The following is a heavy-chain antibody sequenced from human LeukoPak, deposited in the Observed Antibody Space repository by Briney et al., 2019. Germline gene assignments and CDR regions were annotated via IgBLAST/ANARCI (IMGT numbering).Heavy chain of an antibody. V-gene: IGHV1-24*01. CDR3: ATRSGDFWSGYVN. CDR1: GDILTELS. CDR2: FDPEQNTM. Sequence: GASVKVSCKVSGDILTELSIQWVRQAPGKGLECMGGFDPEQNTMIYAQRLQGRVTMTDDTSTDTAYMELSSLTSEDTGIYYCATRSGDFWSGYVNWGQGTLVTVSS. J-gene: IGHJ4*02. D-gene: IGHD3-3*01.